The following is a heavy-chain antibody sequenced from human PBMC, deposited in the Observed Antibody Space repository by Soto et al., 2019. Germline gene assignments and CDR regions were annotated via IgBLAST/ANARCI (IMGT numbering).Heavy chain of an antibody. CDR1: GYTFTSYG. CDR2: ISAYNGNT. D-gene: IGHD2-21*02. V-gene: IGHV1-18*04. Sequence: ASVKVSCKASGYTFTSYGLSWVRQAPGQGLEWMGWISAYNGNTNYEQKLQGRVTMTTDTSTSTAYMELRSLRSDDTAVYYCARAGHIVVVTQTHFDYWGQGTLVTVSS. CDR3: ARAGHIVVVTQTHFDY. J-gene: IGHJ4*02.